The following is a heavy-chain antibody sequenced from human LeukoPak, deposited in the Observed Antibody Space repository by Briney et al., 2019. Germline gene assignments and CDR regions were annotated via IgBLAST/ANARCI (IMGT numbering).Heavy chain of an antibody. J-gene: IGHJ6*02. Sequence: GASVKVSRKASGGTFSSYAISWVRQAPGQGLEWMGRIIPILGIANYAQKFQGRVTITADKSTSTAYMELSSLRSEDTAVYYCARVGKYCSGGSCYFEYYYYGMDVWGQGTTVTVSS. V-gene: IGHV1-69*04. CDR3: ARVGKYCSGGSCYFEYYYYGMDV. CDR2: IIPILGIA. CDR1: GGTFSSYA. D-gene: IGHD2-15*01.